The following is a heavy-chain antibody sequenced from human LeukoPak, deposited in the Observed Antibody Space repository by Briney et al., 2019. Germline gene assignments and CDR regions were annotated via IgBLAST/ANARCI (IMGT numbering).Heavy chain of an antibody. CDR3: ARVSTYSRENLR. V-gene: IGHV3-21*01. CDR1: GGSISSSS. D-gene: IGHD6-13*01. Sequence: ETLSLTCTVSGGSISSSSYYWGWIRQPPGKGLEWVSSISSSSSYIYYADSVKGRFTISRDNAKNSLYLQMNSLRAEDTAVYYCARVSTYSRENLRWGQGTLVTVSS. CDR2: ISSSSSYI. J-gene: IGHJ4*02.